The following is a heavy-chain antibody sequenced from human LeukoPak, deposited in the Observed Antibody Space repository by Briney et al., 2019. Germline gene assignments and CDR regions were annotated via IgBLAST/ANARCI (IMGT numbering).Heavy chain of an antibody. CDR3: ARGLRRIAVPVPDY. J-gene: IGHJ4*02. Sequence: HGGSLRLSCAASGFTFSSYSMNWVRQAPGKGLEWVSSISSSSSYIYYADSVKGRFTISRDNAKNSLYLQMNSLRAEDTAVYYCARGLRRIAVPVPDYWGQGTLVTVSS. V-gene: IGHV3-21*01. CDR1: GFTFSSYS. CDR2: ISSSSSYI. D-gene: IGHD6-19*01.